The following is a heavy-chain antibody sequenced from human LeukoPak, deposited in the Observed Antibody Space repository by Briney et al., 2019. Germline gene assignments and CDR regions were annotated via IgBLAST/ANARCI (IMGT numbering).Heavy chain of an antibody. CDR3: ARPDSLWFGEPRDPGVDYYYGMDV. CDR1: GGTFSSYA. CDR2: IIPIFGIA. V-gene: IGHV1-69*04. D-gene: IGHD3-10*01. J-gene: IGHJ6*02. Sequence: EASVKVSCKASGGTFSSYAISWVRQAPGQGLEWMGRIIPIFGIANYAQKFQGRVTITADKSTSTAYMELSGLRSEDTAVYYCARPDSLWFGEPRDPGVDYYYGMDVWGQGTTVTVSS.